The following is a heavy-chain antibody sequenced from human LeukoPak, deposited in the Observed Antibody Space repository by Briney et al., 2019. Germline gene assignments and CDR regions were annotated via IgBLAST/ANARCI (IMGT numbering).Heavy chain of an antibody. CDR2: ISDIGST. V-gene: IGHV4-59*01. D-gene: IGHD3-16*02. CDR3: ARDKRGYHHFDY. Sequence: PSETLPLTCSVSGDSNTSYYRNWIRQPPGKQPEWIAYISDIGSTNYNPTLKTRDTISKDTAKNHSPLKLSSVTAADTAVYYCARDKRGYHHFDYWGQGGLVSV. J-gene: IGHJ4*02. CDR1: GDSNTSYY.